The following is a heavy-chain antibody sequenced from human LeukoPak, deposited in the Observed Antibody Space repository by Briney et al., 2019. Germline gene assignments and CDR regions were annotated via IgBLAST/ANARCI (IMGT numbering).Heavy chain of an antibody. D-gene: IGHD3-10*01. CDR2: ISAYNGNT. CDR1: GYTFTSYG. Sequence: GPSVKVSCKASGYTFTSYGISWVRQAPGQGLEWMGWISAYNGNTNYAQKLQGRVTMTTDTSTSTAYMELRSLRSDDTAVYYCARGPLLWFGELLYRIDYWGQGTLVTVSS. J-gene: IGHJ4*02. CDR3: ARGPLLWFGELLYRIDY. V-gene: IGHV1-18*01.